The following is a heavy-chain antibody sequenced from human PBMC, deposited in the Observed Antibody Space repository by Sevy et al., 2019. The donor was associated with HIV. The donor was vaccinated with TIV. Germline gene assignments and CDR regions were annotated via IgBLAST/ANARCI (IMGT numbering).Heavy chain of an antibody. V-gene: IGHV3-23*01. D-gene: IGHD2-15*01. CDR2: ISGSGGST. Sequence: GGSLRLSCAASGFTFSSYAMSWVRQAPGKGLEWVSAISGSGGSTYYADSVKGRLAISRENSKNTLYLKMNSLRAEDTAVYYCATNRCSGGSCYRLNAFDIWGQGTMVTVSS. CDR1: GFTFSSYA. J-gene: IGHJ3*02. CDR3: ATNRCSGGSCYRLNAFDI.